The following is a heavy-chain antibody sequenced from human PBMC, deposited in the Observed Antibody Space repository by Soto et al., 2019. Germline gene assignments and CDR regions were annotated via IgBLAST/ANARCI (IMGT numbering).Heavy chain of an antibody. CDR2: INPTTTTT. CDR1: ENTFNTYS. CDR3: ARDLYSTSWYVRAFDM. D-gene: IGHD6-13*01. J-gene: IGHJ3*02. Sequence: GASLKVSCKASENTFNTYSLHWVRQAPGQGLEWMGVINPTTTTTTDAQKFQGRVTMTRDTSTSTVFLELSSLRSGDTAVYYCARDLYSTSWYVRAFDMWGQGTMVTVSS. V-gene: IGHV1-46*02.